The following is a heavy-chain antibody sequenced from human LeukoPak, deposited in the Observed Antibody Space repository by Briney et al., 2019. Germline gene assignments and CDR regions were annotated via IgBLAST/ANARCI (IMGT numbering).Heavy chain of an antibody. D-gene: IGHD3-22*01. CDR3: ARPGIYYDSSNPGDY. V-gene: IGHV5-51*03. CDR1: GYSLTSYW. Sequence: GESLKLSCKGSGYSLTSYWIGWVRQMPGKGLEWMGIIYPGDSDTRYSPSFQGQVTISADKSISTAYLQWSSLKASDTAMYYCARPGIYYDSSNPGDYWGQGTLVTVSS. J-gene: IGHJ4*02. CDR2: IYPGDSDT.